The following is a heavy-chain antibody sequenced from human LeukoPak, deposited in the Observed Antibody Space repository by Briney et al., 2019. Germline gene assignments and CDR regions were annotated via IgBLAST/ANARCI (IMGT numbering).Heavy chain of an antibody. J-gene: IGHJ6*02. V-gene: IGHV3-33*01. CDR2: VWYDGSNT. CDR1: GFTFNNYA. CDR3: AREYIRSMDV. Sequence: PGRSLRLSCVASGFTFNNYAIHWVRQPPGKGLEWVAIVWYDGSNTYYSDSVKGRFTISRDNSKNTVYLQLNSPRVEDTGVYYCAREYIRSMDVRGQGTTVTVSS. D-gene: IGHD1-14*01.